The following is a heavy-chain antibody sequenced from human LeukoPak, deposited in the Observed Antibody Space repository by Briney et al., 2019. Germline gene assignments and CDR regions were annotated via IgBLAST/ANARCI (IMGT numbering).Heavy chain of an antibody. CDR2: IYSGGST. J-gene: IGHJ3*02. CDR3: ARGSYYDILTGYYLWGAFDI. D-gene: IGHD3-9*01. V-gene: IGHV3-53*01. Sequence: GGSLRLSCAASGFTVSSNYMSWVRQAPGKGLEWVSVIYSGGSTYYADSVKGRFTISRDNSKNTLYLQMNSLRAEDTAVYYCARGSYYDILTGYYLWGAFDICGQGTMVTVSS. CDR1: GFTVSSNY.